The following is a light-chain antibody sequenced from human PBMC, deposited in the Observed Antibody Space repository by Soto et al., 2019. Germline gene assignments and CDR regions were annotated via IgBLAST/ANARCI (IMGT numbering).Light chain of an antibody. Sequence: EIVLTQSPATLSLPPGERATLSCRASQSVGRDYLGWYQQKPGQAPRLVIYNASNRASGIPDRFSGSGSGTDFTLTISRLEPEDFAVYYCHQYAYAPWTFGQGTKVEIK. V-gene: IGKV3-20*01. CDR3: HQYAYAPWT. J-gene: IGKJ1*01. CDR2: NAS. CDR1: QSVGRDY.